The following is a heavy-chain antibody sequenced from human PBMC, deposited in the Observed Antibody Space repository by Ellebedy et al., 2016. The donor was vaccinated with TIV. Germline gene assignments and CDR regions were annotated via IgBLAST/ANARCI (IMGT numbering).Heavy chain of an antibody. CDR1: GFTFSSYS. CDR2: IKQDGSEK. J-gene: IGHJ4*02. Sequence: GESLKISCAASGFTFSSYSMSWVRQAPGKGLEWVANIKQDGSEKRYVDSVKGRFTISRDNAKNSLYLQMNSLRAEDTAVYYCSTNLEFWGQGTQVTVSS. CDR3: STNLEF. V-gene: IGHV3-7*01.